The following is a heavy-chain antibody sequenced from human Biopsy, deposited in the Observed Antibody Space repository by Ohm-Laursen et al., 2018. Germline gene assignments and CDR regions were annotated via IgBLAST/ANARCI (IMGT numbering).Heavy chain of an antibody. CDR1: GDSVSSGSFY. V-gene: IGHV4-61*01. CDR2: IYDRGSTA. J-gene: IGHJ4*02. Sequence: SETLSLTCTVSGDSVSSGSFYWTWIRQPPGQGLEYIGYIYDRGSTANYNPSLESRVTMSVDMPKNQFSLKLSSVTAADAARYFCARGEYYAYWSGARKLNYFDYWGQGTLVIVSS. D-gene: IGHD3-3*01. CDR3: ARGEYYAYWSGARKLNYFDY.